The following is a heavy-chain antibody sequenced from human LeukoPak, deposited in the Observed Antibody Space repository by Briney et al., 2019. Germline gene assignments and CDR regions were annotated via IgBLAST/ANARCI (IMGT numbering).Heavy chain of an antibody. V-gene: IGHV3-48*01. CDR2: ISSSSSTI. D-gene: IGHD6-13*01. CDR3: ARDLESAAGTYFDY. J-gene: IGHJ4*02. CDR1: GFTFSSYS. Sequence: GGSLRLSCAASGFTFSSYSMNWVRQAPGKGLEWVSYISSSSSTIYYADSVKGRFTISRDNAKNSLYLQMNSLRAEDTAVYYCARDLESAAGTYFDYWGREPWSPSPQ.